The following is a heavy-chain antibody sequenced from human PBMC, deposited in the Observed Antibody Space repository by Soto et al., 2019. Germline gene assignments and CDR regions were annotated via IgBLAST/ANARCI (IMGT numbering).Heavy chain of an antibody. V-gene: IGHV1-8*01. J-gene: IGHJ6*03. Sequence: ASVKVSCKASGYTFTSYDINWVRQATGQGLEWMGWMNPNSGNTGYAQKFQGRVTMTRNTSISTAYMELSSLRSEDTAVYYCARGLFIRERSPWLFDYYYYMDVWGKGTTVTVSS. CDR3: ARGLFIRERSPWLFDYYYYMDV. CDR2: MNPNSGNT. D-gene: IGHD3-9*01. CDR1: GYTFTSYD.